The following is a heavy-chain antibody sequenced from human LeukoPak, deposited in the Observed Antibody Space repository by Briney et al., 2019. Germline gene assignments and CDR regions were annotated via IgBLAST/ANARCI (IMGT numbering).Heavy chain of an antibody. CDR2: ISSSSSYI. CDR1: GFTFSRYS. J-gene: IGHJ4*02. CDR3: ARVSHGKYFDC. V-gene: IGHV3-21*04. Sequence: RGSLRLSCAASGFTFSRYSMNWVRQAPGKGLGWVSSISSSSSYIYYAASVKGRFTILRHKAQNPLYLHMNRLGADDTALFFFARVSHGKYFDCWGQGSKVGVCS.